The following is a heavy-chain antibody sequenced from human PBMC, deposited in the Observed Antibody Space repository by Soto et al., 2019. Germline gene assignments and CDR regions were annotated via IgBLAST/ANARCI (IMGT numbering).Heavy chain of an antibody. CDR1: CGSISIVCYY. V-gene: IGHV4-31*03. CDR3: ARERRDYYGSGSYYYFDY. D-gene: IGHD3-10*01. J-gene: IGHJ4*02. Sequence: SEPRSLTSSVSCGSISIVCYYCIWIRQHPGKVLQWIWYIYYSGSPYYNPSLKSRVTISVDTSKNQFSLKLSSVTAADTAVYYRARERRDYYGSGSYYYFDYWRQGTLVTVSS. CDR2: IYYSGSP.